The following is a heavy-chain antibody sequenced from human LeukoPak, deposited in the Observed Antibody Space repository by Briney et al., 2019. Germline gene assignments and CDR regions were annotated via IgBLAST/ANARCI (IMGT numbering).Heavy chain of an antibody. D-gene: IGHD3-22*01. J-gene: IGHJ4*02. Sequence: PSETLSLTCTVSGYSISSGYYWGWIRQPPGKGLEWIGSIYHSGSTYYNPSLKSRVTISVDTSKNQFSLKLSSVTAADTAVYYCARDPSNYYYDSSGYYSYLDYWGQGTLVTVSS. CDR1: GYSISSGYY. V-gene: IGHV4-38-2*02. CDR2: IYHSGST. CDR3: ARDPSNYYYDSSGYYSYLDY.